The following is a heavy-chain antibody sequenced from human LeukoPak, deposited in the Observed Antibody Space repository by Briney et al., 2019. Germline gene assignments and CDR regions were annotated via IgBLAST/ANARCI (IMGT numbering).Heavy chain of an antibody. J-gene: IGHJ4*02. CDR3: ARDKDGYAYSFDY. V-gene: IGHV4-39*02. CDR1: GGSINSGSYL. D-gene: IGHD5-24*01. Sequence: SETLSLTCTVSGGSINSGSYLGGWIRQSPGKGLEWIGNTYYTGSAYYRPSLQSRVSISVDTSQKEFSLKLTSVTAADTAVYYCARDKDGYAYSFDYWGQGTLVTVSS. CDR2: TYYTGSA.